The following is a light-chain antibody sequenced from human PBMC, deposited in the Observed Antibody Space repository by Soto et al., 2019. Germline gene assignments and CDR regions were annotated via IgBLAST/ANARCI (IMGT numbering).Light chain of an antibody. CDR1: QSISSY. CDR3: QQSYSTPRT. CDR2: AAS. V-gene: IGKV1-39*01. Sequence: DIQMTQSPSSLSASVGDRVTITCRASQSISSYLNWYQQKPGKAPKLLIYAASSLQSGVPSRFSGRGSGTDFTLTISSLQPEDCATYYCQQSYSTPRTFGPGTKVDIK. J-gene: IGKJ3*01.